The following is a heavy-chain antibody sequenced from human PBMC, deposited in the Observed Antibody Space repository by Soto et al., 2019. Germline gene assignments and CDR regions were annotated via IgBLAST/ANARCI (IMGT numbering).Heavy chain of an antibody. D-gene: IGHD2-2*01. Sequence: ASVKVSCKASGGTFSSYTISWVRQAPGQGLEWMGRIIPILGIANYAQKFQGRVTITADKSTSTAYMELSSLRSEDTAVYYCARGFACSSTSCYVRYYYYYMDVWGKGTTVTVSS. J-gene: IGHJ6*03. V-gene: IGHV1-69*02. CDR1: GGTFSSYT. CDR2: IIPILGIA. CDR3: ARGFACSSTSCYVRYYYYYMDV.